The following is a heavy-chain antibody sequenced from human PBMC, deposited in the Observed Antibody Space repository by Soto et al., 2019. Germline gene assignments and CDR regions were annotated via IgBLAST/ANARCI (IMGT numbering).Heavy chain of an antibody. Sequence: ASVKVSCKASGGTFSSYAISWVRQAPGQGLEWMGGIIPIFGTANYAQKFQGRVTITADESTSTAYMELSSLRSEDTAVYYCARDPSAGYSSGLNWLDPCYQGTLVTVYS. CDR3: ARDPSAGYSSGLNWLDP. D-gene: IGHD6-19*01. CDR1: GGTFSSYA. CDR2: IIPIFGTA. J-gene: IGHJ5*02. V-gene: IGHV1-69*13.